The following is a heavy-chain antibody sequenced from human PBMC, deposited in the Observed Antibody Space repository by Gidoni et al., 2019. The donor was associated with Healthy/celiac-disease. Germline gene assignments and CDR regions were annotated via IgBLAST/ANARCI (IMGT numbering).Heavy chain of an antibody. J-gene: IGHJ4*02. CDR1: GGSFSGYY. V-gene: IGHV4-34*01. D-gene: IGHD3-16*01. Sequence: QVQLQQWGAGLLKPSETLSLTCAVYGGSFSGYYWSWIRQPPGKGLERIGEINHSGSTNYNPSLKSRVTISVDTSKNQFSLKLSSVTAADTAVYYCARGRRRRGMPDYWGQGTLVTVSS. CDR2: INHSGST. CDR3: ARGRRRRGMPDY.